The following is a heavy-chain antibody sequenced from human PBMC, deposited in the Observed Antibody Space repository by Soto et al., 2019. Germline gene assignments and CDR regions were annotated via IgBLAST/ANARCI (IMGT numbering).Heavy chain of an antibody. CDR3: ARAPYYYDSSGYWAY. D-gene: IGHD3-22*01. J-gene: IGHJ4*02. Sequence: GGSLRLSCAASGFTFSDYYMSWIRQAPGKGLEWVSYISSSSSYTNYADSVKGRFTISRDNAKNSLYLQMNSLRAEDTAVYYCARAPYYYDSSGYWAYWGQGTLVTVSS. CDR2: ISSSSSYT. CDR1: GFTFSDYY. V-gene: IGHV3-11*06.